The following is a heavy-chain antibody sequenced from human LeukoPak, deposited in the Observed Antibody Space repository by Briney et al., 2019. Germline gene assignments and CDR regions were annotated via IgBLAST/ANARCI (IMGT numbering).Heavy chain of an antibody. Sequence: GGSLRLSCAASGFTFSDYYMSWIRQAPGKGLEWVSYISSSGSTIYYADSVKGRFTISRDNAKNSLYLQMNSLRAEDTAVYYCARVVFELGELYFVRAFDSWGQGTLVTVSS. CDR2: ISSSGSTI. CDR3: ARVVFELGELYFVRAFDS. V-gene: IGHV3-11*01. CDR1: GFTFSDYY. D-gene: IGHD3-16*01. J-gene: IGHJ4*02.